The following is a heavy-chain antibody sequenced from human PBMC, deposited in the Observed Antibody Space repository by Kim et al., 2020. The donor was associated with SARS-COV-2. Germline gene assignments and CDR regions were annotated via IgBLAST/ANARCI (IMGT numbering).Heavy chain of an antibody. Sequence: ASVKVSCKASGYTFTSYYMHWVRQAPGQGLEWMGIINPSGGSTSYAQKFQGRVTMTRDTSTSTVYMELSSLRSEDTAVYYCARVTYPIYYYDSSGYYRYGMDVWGQGTTVTVSS. CDR2: INPSGGST. V-gene: IGHV1-46*01. J-gene: IGHJ6*02. D-gene: IGHD3-22*01. CDR3: ARVTYPIYYYDSSGYYRYGMDV. CDR1: GYTFTSYY.